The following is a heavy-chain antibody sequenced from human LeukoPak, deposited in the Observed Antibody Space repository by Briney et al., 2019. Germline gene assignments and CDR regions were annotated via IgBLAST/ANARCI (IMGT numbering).Heavy chain of an antibody. Sequence: SETLSLTCTVSGGSISSSSSYWGWIRQPPGNGLEWIGSIYYSGSSFDNPALKSRVTISVDTSKNQFSLKLSSVTAADTAVYYCARENGPGYNWNVAAFDIWGQGTMVTVSS. D-gene: IGHD1-20*01. CDR1: GGSISSSSSY. CDR3: ARENGPGYNWNVAAFDI. V-gene: IGHV4-39*07. CDR2: IYYSGSS. J-gene: IGHJ3*02.